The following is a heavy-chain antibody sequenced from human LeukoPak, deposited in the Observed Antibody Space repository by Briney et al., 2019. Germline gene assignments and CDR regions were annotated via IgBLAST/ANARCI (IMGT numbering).Heavy chain of an antibody. CDR3: ARAVGDYSNYYFDY. CDR2: IIPIFGTA. D-gene: IGHD4-11*01. J-gene: IGHJ4*02. CDR1: GGPFSSYG. V-gene: IGHV1-69*05. Sequence: SVKVSCKASGGPFSSYGIHWGRQGPGQGVEWMGGIIPIFGTANHPQKFQGRVTITTDESTSTAYMELSSLRSEDTAMYYCARAVGDYSNYYFDYWGQGTLVAVSS.